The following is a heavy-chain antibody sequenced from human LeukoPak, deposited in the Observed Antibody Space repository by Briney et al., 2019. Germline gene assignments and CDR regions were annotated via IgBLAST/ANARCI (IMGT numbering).Heavy chain of an antibody. V-gene: IGHV5-51*01. J-gene: IGHJ4*02. D-gene: IGHD1-26*01. Sequence: GESLKISCKGSGYSFTSYWIGWVRQMPRKGLEWMGIIYPGDSDARYSPSFQGQVTISADKSISTAYLQWNSLKASDTAMYYCARRRDLYPGSYYPFDYWGQGTLVTVSS. CDR1: GYSFTSYW. CDR3: ARRRDLYPGSYYPFDY. CDR2: IYPGDSDA.